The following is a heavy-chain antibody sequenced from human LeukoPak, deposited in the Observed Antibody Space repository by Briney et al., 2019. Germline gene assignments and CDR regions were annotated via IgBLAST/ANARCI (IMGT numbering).Heavy chain of an antibody. CDR1: GGSISNYY. V-gene: IGHV4-39*01. D-gene: IGHD5-24*01. CDR2: IYYSGST. CDR3: ARHLDGYNGFDP. Sequence: SETLSLTCTVSGGSISNYYWGWIRQPPGKDLEWIGSIYYSGSTYYNPSLKSRVTISVDTSKNQFSLKLSSVTAADTAVYYCARHLDGYNGFDPWGQGTLVTVSS. J-gene: IGHJ5*02.